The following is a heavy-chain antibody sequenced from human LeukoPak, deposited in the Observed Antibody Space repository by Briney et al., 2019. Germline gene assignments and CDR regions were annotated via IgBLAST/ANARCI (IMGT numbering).Heavy chain of an antibody. D-gene: IGHD5-18*01. CDR1: GFSFSSYG. CDR2: IWYDGTNK. CDR3: ARDQRGFSYSKYYFDY. Sequence: QTGGSLRLSCAASGFSFSSYGMRWVRQPPGKGLEWVAVIWYDGTNKYYADSVKGRFTISRDNSKNTLYLQMNSLRAEDTAVYYCARDQRGFSYSKYYFDYWGQGTLVTVSS. J-gene: IGHJ4*02. V-gene: IGHV3-33*01.